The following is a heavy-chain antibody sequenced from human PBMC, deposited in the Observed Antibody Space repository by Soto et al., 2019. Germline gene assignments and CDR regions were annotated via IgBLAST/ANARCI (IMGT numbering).Heavy chain of an antibody. J-gene: IGHJ4*02. CDR1: GFTFSSYG. Sequence: LRLSCAASGFTFSSYGMHWVRQAPGKGLEWVAVISYDGSNKYYADSVKGRFTISRDNSKNTLYLQMNSLRAEDTAVYYCAKDPMSGASDYWGQGTLVTVS. CDR2: ISYDGSNK. V-gene: IGHV3-30*18. CDR3: AKDPMSGASDY.